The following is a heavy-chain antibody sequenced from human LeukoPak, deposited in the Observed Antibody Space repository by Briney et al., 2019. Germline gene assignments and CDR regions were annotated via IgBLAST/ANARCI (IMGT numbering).Heavy chain of an antibody. J-gene: IGHJ4*02. V-gene: IGHV1-18*01. CDR3: ARDPDMSSGWYYFDY. D-gene: IGHD6-19*01. Sequence: ASVKVSCMASRGTLSSYPICWVRQAPRQPLEWMGWISAYNGNTNYAQTLQGRVTMTTDTSTSTAYMELRSLRSDDTAVYYCARDPDMSSGWYYFDYWGQGTLVTVSS. CDR1: RGTLSSYP. CDR2: ISAYNGNT.